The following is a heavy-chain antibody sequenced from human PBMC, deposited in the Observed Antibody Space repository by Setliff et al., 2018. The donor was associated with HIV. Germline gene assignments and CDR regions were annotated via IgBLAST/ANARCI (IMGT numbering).Heavy chain of an antibody. Sequence: ASVKVSCKASGYTFSNYRINWVRQAPGLGLEWMGWISDYNGKTDFAQKFQDRVTMTTDTSTSTAYMELRSLRSDDTAVYYCARGYCTNAVCSDAFDIWSQGTMVTVS. V-gene: IGHV1-18*01. CDR1: GYTFSNYR. CDR3: ARGYCTNAVCSDAFDI. J-gene: IGHJ3*02. CDR2: ISDYNGKT. D-gene: IGHD2-8*01.